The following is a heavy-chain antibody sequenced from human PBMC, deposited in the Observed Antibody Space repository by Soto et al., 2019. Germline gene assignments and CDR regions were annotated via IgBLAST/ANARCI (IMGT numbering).Heavy chain of an antibody. D-gene: IGHD3-10*01. V-gene: IGHV3-9*01. CDR2: ISWNSGSI. J-gene: IGHJ2*01. Sequence: EVQLVESGGGLVQPGRSLRLSCAASGFTFDDYAMHWVRQAPGKGQEWVSGISWNSGSIGYADSVKGRFTISRDNAKNSLYLQMNSLRLEDTALYYCAKDRGSIRGALDLWGRGTLVTVSS. CDR1: GFTFDDYA. CDR3: AKDRGSIRGALDL.